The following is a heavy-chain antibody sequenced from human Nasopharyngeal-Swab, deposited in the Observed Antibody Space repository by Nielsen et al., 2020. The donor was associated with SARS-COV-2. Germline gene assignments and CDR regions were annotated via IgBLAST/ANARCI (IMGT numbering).Heavy chain of an antibody. J-gene: IGHJ4*02. V-gene: IGHV4-34*01. CDR3: ARGSVVPAAPAVDYFDY. D-gene: IGHD2-2*01. CDR2: INHSGST. Sequence: WIRQPPGKGLEWIGEINHSGSTNYNPSLKSRVTISVDTSKNQFSPKLSSVTAADTAVYYCARGSVVPAAPAVDYFDYWGQGTLVTVSS.